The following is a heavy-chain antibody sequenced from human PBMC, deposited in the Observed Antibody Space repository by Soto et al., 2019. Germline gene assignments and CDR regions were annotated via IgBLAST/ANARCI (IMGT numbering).Heavy chain of an antibody. CDR2: IDPSDSYT. D-gene: IGHD2-2*02. J-gene: IGHJ6*02. CDR3: ARRRYCSSTSCYTGAYGMDV. V-gene: IGHV5-10-1*01. CDR1: GYSFTSYW. Sequence: GESLKLSCKCSGYSFTSYWISWVRQIPGKGLEWMGRIDPSDSYTNYSPSFQGHVTISADKSISTAYLQWSSLKASDTAMYYCARRRYCSSTSCYTGAYGMDVWGQGTTVTVSS.